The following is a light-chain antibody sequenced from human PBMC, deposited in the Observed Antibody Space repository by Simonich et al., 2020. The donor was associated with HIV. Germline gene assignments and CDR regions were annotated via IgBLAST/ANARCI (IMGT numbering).Light chain of an antibody. CDR3: SSYTSTKTRV. CDR1: SSDVGAYDY. V-gene: IGLV2-14*03. CDR2: DVS. J-gene: IGLJ3*02. Sequence: QSALTQPASVSGSPGQSITISCTGTSSDVGAYDYVSWYQHHPGKAPKLIIYDVSKWPSGVSNRFSGSKSGNTASLTISGLHAEDEAEYYCSSYTSTKTRVFGGGTKLT.